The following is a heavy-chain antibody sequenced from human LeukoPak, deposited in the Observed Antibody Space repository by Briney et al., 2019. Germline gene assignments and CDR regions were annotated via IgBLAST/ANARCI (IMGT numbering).Heavy chain of an antibody. V-gene: IGHV4-59*08. CDR1: GGSISSYY. CDR3: ARHRTIYYDSSGYWV. CDR2: IYYSGNS. J-gene: IGHJ4*02. Sequence: PSETLSLTCTVSGGSISSYYWSWIRQPPGKGLEWIGYIYYSGNSNSNPSLKSRVTISVDTSKNQFSLKLSSATAADTAVYYCARHRTIYYDSSGYWVWGQGTLVTVSS. D-gene: IGHD3-22*01.